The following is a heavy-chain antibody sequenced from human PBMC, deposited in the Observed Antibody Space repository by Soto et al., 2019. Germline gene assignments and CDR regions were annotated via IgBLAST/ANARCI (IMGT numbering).Heavy chain of an antibody. CDR1: GFTFSSYA. D-gene: IGHD3-22*01. CDR3: AKSYYDTTGYYSLAY. V-gene: IGHV3-23*01. CDR2: ISGSGDST. Sequence: EVHLLESGGGLVHPGGSLRLSCTASGFTFSSYAMSWVRQTPGKGLAWVSLISGSGDSTYYADSVRGRFTISRDNSKNTLYLQMNTLRAEDTAVYYCAKSYYDTTGYYSLAYWGQGTLVTVSS. J-gene: IGHJ4*02.